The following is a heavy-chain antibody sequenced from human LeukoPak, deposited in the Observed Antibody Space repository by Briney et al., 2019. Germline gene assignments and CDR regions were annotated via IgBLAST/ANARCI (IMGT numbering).Heavy chain of an antibody. V-gene: IGHV3-21*01. J-gene: IGHJ4*02. Sequence: GGSLRLSCAASGFTFSSYTMNWVRQAPGKGLEWVSSISRSSSYIYYADSMKGRFTISRDNAKNSLDLQMHSLRAEDTAVYYCARGSTVVRGVSPAGDYWGQGTLVTVSS. D-gene: IGHD3-10*01. CDR1: GFTFSSYT. CDR2: ISRSSSYI. CDR3: ARGSTVVRGVSPAGDY.